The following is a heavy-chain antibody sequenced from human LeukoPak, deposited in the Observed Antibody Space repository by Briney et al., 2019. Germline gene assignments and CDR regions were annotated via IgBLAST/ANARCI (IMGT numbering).Heavy chain of an antibody. Sequence: SETLSLTCTVSGGSISSSSYYWGWIRQPPGKGLEWIGSIYYSGSTYYNPSLKSRVTISVDTSKNQFSLKLSSVTAADTAVYYCARGNYVWGSYRYTGDLDYWGQGTLVTVSS. CDR2: IYYSGST. CDR3: ARGNYVWGSYRYTGDLDY. D-gene: IGHD3-16*02. J-gene: IGHJ4*02. V-gene: IGHV4-39*07. CDR1: GGSISSSSYY.